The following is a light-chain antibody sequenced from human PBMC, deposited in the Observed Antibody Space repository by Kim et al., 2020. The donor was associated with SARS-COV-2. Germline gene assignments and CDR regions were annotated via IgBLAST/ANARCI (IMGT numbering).Light chain of an antibody. CDR3: QHYRRFPYT. J-gene: IGKJ2*01. CDR2: KAS. CDR1: QDVESF. V-gene: IGKV1-5*03. Sequence: DIQMTQSPSTLSASVGDRVTITCRASQDVESFLAWYQQKPGKAPKLLIYKASTLEGGVPPRFSGSGSGTGFTLTISSLQPDDFATYYCQHYRRFPYTCGQGTKLEIK.